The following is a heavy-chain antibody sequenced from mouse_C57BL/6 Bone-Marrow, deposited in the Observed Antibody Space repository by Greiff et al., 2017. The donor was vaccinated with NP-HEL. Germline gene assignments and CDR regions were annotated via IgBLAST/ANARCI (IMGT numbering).Heavy chain of an antibody. V-gene: IGHV1-81*01. Sequence: VKLQQSGAELARPGASVKLSCKASGYTFTSYGISWVKQRTGQGLEWIGEIYPRSGNTYYNEKFKGKATLTADKSSSTAYMELRSLTSEDSAVYFCARARLLLRGAMDYWGQGTSVTVSS. CDR3: ARARLLLRGAMDY. J-gene: IGHJ4*01. CDR2: IYPRSGNT. CDR1: GYTFTSYG. D-gene: IGHD1-1*01.